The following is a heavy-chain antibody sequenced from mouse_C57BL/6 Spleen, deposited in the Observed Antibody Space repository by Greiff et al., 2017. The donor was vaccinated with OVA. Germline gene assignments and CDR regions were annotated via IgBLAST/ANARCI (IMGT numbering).Heavy chain of an antibody. D-gene: IGHD2-1*01. V-gene: IGHV2-5*01. CDR3: AKNRPYGNYWYFDV. Sequence: QVQLKESGPGLVQPSQSLSITCTVSGFSLTSYGVHWVRQSPGKGLEWLGVIWRGGSTDYNAAFMSRLSITKDNSKSQVFFKMNSLQADDTAIYYCAKNRPYGNYWYFDVWGTGTTVTVSS. CDR2: IWRGGST. J-gene: IGHJ1*03. CDR1: GFSLTSYG.